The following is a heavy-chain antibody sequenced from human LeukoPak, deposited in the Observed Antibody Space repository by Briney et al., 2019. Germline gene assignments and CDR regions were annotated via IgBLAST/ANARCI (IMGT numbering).Heavy chain of an antibody. CDR3: ACHYLLDTWSDP. CDR2: IYPGDSRT. Sequence: AESLKISCKASAYSFTTDWIGWVRQMPGKGLEWMAVIYPGDSRTRYNPSFEGHSIISAAHSTSTAYLQEGSLKAWDTAMYYCACHYLLDTWSDPWGQGTLVTVSS. CDR1: AYSFTTDW. J-gene: IGHJ5*02. V-gene: IGHV5-51*01.